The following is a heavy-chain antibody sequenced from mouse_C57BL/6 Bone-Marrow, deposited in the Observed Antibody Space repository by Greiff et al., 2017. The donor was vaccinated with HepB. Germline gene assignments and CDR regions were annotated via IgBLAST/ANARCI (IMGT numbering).Heavy chain of an antibody. CDR3: ASYGYDWYFDV. J-gene: IGHJ1*03. D-gene: IGHD2-2*01. CDR1: GFSLTSYG. Sequence: VKLVESGPGLVQPSQSLSITCTVSGFSLTSYGVHWVRQSPGKGLEWLGVIWSGGSTDYNAAFISRLSISKDNSKSQVFFKMNSLQADDTAIYYCASYGYDWYFDVWGTGTTVTVSS. V-gene: IGHV2-2*01. CDR2: IWSGGST.